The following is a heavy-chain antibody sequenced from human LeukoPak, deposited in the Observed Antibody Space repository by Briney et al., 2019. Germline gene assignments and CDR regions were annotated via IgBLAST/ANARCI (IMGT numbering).Heavy chain of an antibody. D-gene: IGHD5-18*01. V-gene: IGHV3-23*01. CDR3: AQSSHSYGNDALDI. CDR1: GFTFHDYA. CDR2: IRGGGGVQ. J-gene: IGHJ3*02. Sequence: PGGSLRLSCAASGFTFHDYAMHWVRQAPGKGLEYVSVIRGGGGVQYYAASVKGRFTISRDNSKNTLYLQMNSLRAEDTAVYYCAQSSHSYGNDALDIWGQGTMVTVSS.